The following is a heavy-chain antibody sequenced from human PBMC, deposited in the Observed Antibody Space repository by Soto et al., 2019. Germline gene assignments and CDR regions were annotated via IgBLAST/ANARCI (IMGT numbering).Heavy chain of an antibody. J-gene: IGHJ6*02. D-gene: IGHD4-17*01. CDR3: ARESRGTTHYYYYYYGMDV. Sequence: GGSLRLSCAASGFTVSSNYMSWVRQAPGKGLEWVSVIYSGGSTYYADSVKGRFTISRDNSKNTLYLQTNSLRAEDTAVYYCARESRGTTHYYYYYYGMDVWGQGTTVTVSS. CDR2: IYSGGST. V-gene: IGHV3-53*01. CDR1: GFTVSSNY.